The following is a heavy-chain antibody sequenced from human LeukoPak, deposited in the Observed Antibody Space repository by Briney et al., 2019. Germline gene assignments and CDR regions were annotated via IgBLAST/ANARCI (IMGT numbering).Heavy chain of an antibody. CDR1: GGTFSNYA. V-gene: IGHV1-69*13. CDR3: ARNKITIFGVVINPFDY. CDR2: IIPMFDTA. J-gene: IGHJ4*02. Sequence: GASVKVSCKASGGTFSNYAISWVRQAPGQGLEWMGGIIPMFDTADYAQNFQGTLTITADESTSTAYMELSSLRAEDTAVYYCARNKITIFGVVINPFDYWGQGTLVTVSS. D-gene: IGHD3-3*01.